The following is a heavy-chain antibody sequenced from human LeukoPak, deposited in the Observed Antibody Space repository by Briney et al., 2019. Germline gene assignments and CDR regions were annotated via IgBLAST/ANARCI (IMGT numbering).Heavy chain of an antibody. CDR1: GYTFTNYG. D-gene: IGHD3-3*01. J-gene: IGHJ5*02. CDR3: ARGLVNSDSWSGEFDP. CDR2: ISAYNGNT. Sequence: ASVKVSCKASGYTFTNYGINWVRQAPGKGLEWMGWISAYNGNTNYAQKFQGRVTMTTDTSTSTAYMELRSLRSDDTAVYYCARGLVNSDSWSGEFDPWGQGTLVTVSS. V-gene: IGHV1-18*01.